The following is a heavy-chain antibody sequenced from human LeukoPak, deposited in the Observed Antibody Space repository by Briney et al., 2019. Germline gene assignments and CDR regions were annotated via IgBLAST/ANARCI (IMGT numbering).Heavy chain of an antibody. V-gene: IGHV3-21*01. Sequence: PGGSLRLSCAASGFTFSSYWMSWVRQAPGKGLEWVSSISSSSSYIYYADSVKGRFTISRDNAKNSLYLQMNSLRAEDTAVYYCARDWFGEAWMDVWGKGTTVTISS. CDR1: GFTFSSYW. CDR2: ISSSSSYI. D-gene: IGHD3-10*01. J-gene: IGHJ6*04. CDR3: ARDWFGEAWMDV.